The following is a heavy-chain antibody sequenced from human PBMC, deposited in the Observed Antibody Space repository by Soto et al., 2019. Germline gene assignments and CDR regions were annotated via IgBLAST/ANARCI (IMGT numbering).Heavy chain of an antibody. CDR3: AKEPSPTSIAAAGQVSD. D-gene: IGHD6-13*01. J-gene: IGHJ1*01. CDR2: ISGSGGST. CDR1: GFTFSSYA. Sequence: GGSLRLSCAASGFTFSSYAMSWVRQAPGKGLEWVSAISGSGGSTYYADSVKGRFTISRDNSKNTLYLQMNSLRAEDTAVYYCAKEPSPTSIAAAGQVSDWGQGTLVTVSS. V-gene: IGHV3-23*01.